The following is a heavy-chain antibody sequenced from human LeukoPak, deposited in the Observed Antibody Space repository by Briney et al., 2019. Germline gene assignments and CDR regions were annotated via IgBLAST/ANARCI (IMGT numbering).Heavy chain of an antibody. CDR3: ARVMTTLTGFDY. Sequence: GESLKISCKGSGYSFSNYWIAWVRQMPGKGLEWMGIIYPSDSDDRCSPSFQGQVTISADKSINTAYLQWSSLKASDTAMYYCARVMTTLTGFDYRGQGTLVTVSS. CDR2: IYPSDSDD. CDR1: GYSFSNYW. J-gene: IGHJ4*02. D-gene: IGHD2/OR15-2a*01. V-gene: IGHV5-51*01.